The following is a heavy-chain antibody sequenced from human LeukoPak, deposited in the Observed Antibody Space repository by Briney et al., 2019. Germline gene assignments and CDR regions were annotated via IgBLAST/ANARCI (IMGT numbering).Heavy chain of an antibody. D-gene: IGHD1-1*01. CDR1: GGSISSSNW. CDR2: IYHSGST. V-gene: IGHV4-4*02. Sequence: PSETLSLTCAVSGGSISSSNWWSWVRQPPGKGLEWIGEIYHSGSTNYNPSLKSRVTISVDKSKNQFSLKLSSVTAADTAVYYCASGYPSTTGTYYYYGMDVWGQGTTVTVSS. J-gene: IGHJ6*02. CDR3: ASGYPSTTGTYYYYGMDV.